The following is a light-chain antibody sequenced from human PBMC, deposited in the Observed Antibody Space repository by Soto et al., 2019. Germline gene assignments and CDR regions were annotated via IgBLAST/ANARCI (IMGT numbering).Light chain of an antibody. V-gene: IGKV3-20*01. CDR3: QQYGSSRT. CDR1: QSVSSKY. CDR2: GTS. Sequence: EIVLTQSPGTLSLSPVERATLSCRASQSVSSKYLAWYQQKPGQAPRGLIYGTSIRATGIPDRFSGSGSGTDFTLTISRLEPEDFAVYYCQQYGSSRTFGQGTKVDIK. J-gene: IGKJ1*01.